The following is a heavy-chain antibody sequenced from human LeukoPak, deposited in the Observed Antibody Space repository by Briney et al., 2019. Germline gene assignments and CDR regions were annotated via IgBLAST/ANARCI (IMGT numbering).Heavy chain of an antibody. CDR3: ARAYYDFWSGYYPDY. CDR2: IYISGST. V-gene: IGHV4-4*07. Sequence: SETLSLTCTVSGGSISSYYWSWIRQPAGKGLEWIGRIYISGSTNYNPSLKSRVTMSVDTSKNQFSLKLSSVTAADTAVYYCARAYYDFWSGYYPDYWGQGTLVTVSS. J-gene: IGHJ4*02. D-gene: IGHD3-3*01. CDR1: GGSISSYY.